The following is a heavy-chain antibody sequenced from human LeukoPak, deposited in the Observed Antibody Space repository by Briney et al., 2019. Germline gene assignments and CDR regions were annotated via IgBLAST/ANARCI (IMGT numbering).Heavy chain of an antibody. D-gene: IGHD3-10*01. CDR1: GGSFSGYY. V-gene: IGHV3-23*01. CDR2: ISGSGGST. CDR3: AKSSEASSAGEGDY. J-gene: IGHJ4*02. Sequence: PSETLSLTCAVYGGSFSGYYWSWVRQAPGKGLEWVSAISGSGGSTYYADSVKGRFTISRDNSKNTLYLQMNSLRAEDTAVHYCAKSSEASSAGEGDYWGQGTLVTVSS.